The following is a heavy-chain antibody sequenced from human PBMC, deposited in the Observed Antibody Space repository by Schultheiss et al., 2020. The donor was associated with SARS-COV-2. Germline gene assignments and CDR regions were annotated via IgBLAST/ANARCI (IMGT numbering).Heavy chain of an antibody. J-gene: IGHJ4*02. D-gene: IGHD1-7*01. CDR1: GFTFSSYA. CDR2: ISYDGSNK. V-gene: IGHV3-30-3*01. Sequence: GGSLRLSCAASGFTFSSYAMHWVRQAPGKGLEWVAVISYDGSNKYYADSVKGRFTISRDNAKNSLYLQMNSLRAEDTAVYYCARDNWNYDQRADYWGQGTLVTVSS. CDR3: ARDNWNYDQRADY.